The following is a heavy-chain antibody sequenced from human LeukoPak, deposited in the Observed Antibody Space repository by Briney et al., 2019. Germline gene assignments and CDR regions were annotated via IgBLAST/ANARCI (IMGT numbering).Heavy chain of an antibody. D-gene: IGHD6-13*01. V-gene: IGHV3-7*01. Sequence: PGGSLRLSCAASGFTFSSYWMSWVRQAPGKGLEWVANIRQDGSEKYYVDSVKGRFTISRDNAKNSLYLQMNSLRAEDTAVYYCASLWSSPFYSSSWYYFDYWGQGTLVTVSS. CDR2: IRQDGSEK. CDR1: GFTFSSYW. J-gene: IGHJ4*02. CDR3: ASLWSSPFYSSSWYYFDY.